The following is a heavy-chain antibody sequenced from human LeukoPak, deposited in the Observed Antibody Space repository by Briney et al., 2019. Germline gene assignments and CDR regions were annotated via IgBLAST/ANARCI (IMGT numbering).Heavy chain of an antibody. V-gene: IGHV3-48*02. Sequence: GGSLRLSCEVSGFSFSSYIMNWVRQAPGKGLEWVSYISSSSSTIYYADSVKGRFTISRDNAKNSLYLQMNSLRDEDTAVYYCARERGYSGYAYDYWGQGTPVIVST. J-gene: IGHJ4*02. D-gene: IGHD5-12*01. CDR2: ISSSSSTI. CDR1: GFSFSSYI. CDR3: ARERGYSGYAYDY.